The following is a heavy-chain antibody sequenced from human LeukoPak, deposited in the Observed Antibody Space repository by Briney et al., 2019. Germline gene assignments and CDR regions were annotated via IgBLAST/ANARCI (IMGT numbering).Heavy chain of an antibody. CDR1: GFTFSSYG. J-gene: IGHJ3*02. CDR2: IRYDGNNK. V-gene: IGHV3-30*02. CDR3: ASLDSSGFYAFDI. Sequence: GGSLRLSCAASGFTFSSYGMHWVRQAPGKGLEWVAFIRYDGNNKYYADSVKGRFTIYRDNSKNTLYLQMNSLRAEDTAVYYCASLDSSGFYAFDIWGQGTMVTVSS. D-gene: IGHD3-22*01.